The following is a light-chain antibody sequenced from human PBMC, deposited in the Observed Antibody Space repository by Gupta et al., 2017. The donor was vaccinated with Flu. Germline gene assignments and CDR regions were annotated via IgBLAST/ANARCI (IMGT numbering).Light chain of an antibody. V-gene: IGKV3-20*01. CDR1: QSVSSSY. CDR3: QQYGSSPRYT. J-gene: IGKJ2*01. CDR2: GAS. Sequence: EIVLTQSPGTLSLSPGERATLSCRASQSVSSSYLAWYQQKPGQAPRLLIYGASSRATGIPDRFSGSGSGTDFTLPIGRLEPEDFAVYYCQQYGSSPRYTFGQGTKLEIK.